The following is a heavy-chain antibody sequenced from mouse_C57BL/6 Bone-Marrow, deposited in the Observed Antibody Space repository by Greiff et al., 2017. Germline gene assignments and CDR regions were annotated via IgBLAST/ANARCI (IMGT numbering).Heavy chain of an antibody. CDR1: GYSITSGYY. J-gene: IGHJ4*01. CDR3: TRRRWEDAMDY. CDR2: ISYDGSN. Sequence: VQLKESGPGLVKPSQSLSLTCSVTGYSITSGYYWNWIRQFPGNKLEWMGYISYDGSNNYNPSLKNRISITRDTSKNQFFLKLNSITTEDTATYYCTRRRWEDAMDYWGQGTSVTVSS. V-gene: IGHV3-6*01. D-gene: IGHD1-1*01.